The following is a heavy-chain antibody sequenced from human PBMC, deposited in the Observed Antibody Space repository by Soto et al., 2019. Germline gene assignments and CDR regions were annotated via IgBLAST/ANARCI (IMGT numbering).Heavy chain of an antibody. J-gene: IGHJ5*02. Sequence: EVQLLDSGGGLVQPGGSLRLSCAASGFTFSNYAMSWVRQAPGKGLEWVSAISNSDGSTYYADSVKGRFTISRDNSKYTLYLQMNRLRADDAAVYYCSSAHYFAFFPWGQGTLVTVSS. CDR1: GFTFSNYA. V-gene: IGHV3-23*01. D-gene: IGHD1-26*01. CDR2: ISNSDGST. CDR3: SSAHYFAFFP.